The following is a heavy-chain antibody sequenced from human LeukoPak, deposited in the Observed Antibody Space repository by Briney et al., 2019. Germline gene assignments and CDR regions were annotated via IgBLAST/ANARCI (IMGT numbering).Heavy chain of an antibody. CDR2: INSDGSWT. V-gene: IGHV3-74*01. D-gene: IGHD2/OR15-2a*01. Sequence: GSLRLSCAASGNYWMHWVRQAPGKGLVWVSHINSDGSWTSYADSVKGRFTISKDNAKNTVYLQMNSLRAEDTAVYYCVSFYETYWGRGTLVTVSS. CDR3: VSFYETY. CDR1: GNYW. J-gene: IGHJ4*02.